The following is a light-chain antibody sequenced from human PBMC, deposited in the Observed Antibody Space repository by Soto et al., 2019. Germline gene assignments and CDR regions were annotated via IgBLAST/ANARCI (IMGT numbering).Light chain of an antibody. CDR1: ESIDNW. Sequence: DIQVPQSPSTLSSSVGDGFPITCRASESIDNWLAWYQQKPGKAPKLLIFAASTLVRGVQSKFSGRGSGTEFTLTISSLKADDFETYYCQQYHTAWTCGQGTKGDIK. V-gene: IGKV1-5*01. J-gene: IGKJ1*01. CDR3: QQYHTAWT. CDR2: AAS.